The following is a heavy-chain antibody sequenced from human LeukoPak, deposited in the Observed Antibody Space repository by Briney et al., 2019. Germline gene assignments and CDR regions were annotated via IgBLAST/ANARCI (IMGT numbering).Heavy chain of an antibody. Sequence: SVKVSCKASGGTFSSYDISWVRQAPGQGLEWMGGITPIFGTAKYAQKFQGRVTITAVESMSTAYMELSSLRSEDTAVYYCARGWLAETTVVTPYNYWGQGTLVAVSP. CDR2: ITPIFGTA. CDR3: ARGWLAETTVVTPYNY. D-gene: IGHD4-23*01. J-gene: IGHJ4*02. CDR1: GGTFSSYD. V-gene: IGHV1-69*13.